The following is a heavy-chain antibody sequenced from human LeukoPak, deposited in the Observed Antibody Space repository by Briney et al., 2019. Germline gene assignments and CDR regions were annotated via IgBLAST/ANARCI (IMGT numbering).Heavy chain of an antibody. CDR1: GYTFTSYD. Sequence: ASVKVSCKASGYTFTSYDINWVRQATGQGLEWMGWMNPNSGNTGYAQKFQGRVTITRNTSISTAYMELSRLRAEDTAVYYCVRDLDYYVMDCWGQGTLVSVSS. D-gene: IGHD1-26*01. CDR2: MNPNSGNT. CDR3: VRDLDYYVMDC. V-gene: IGHV1-8*03. J-gene: IGHJ4*02.